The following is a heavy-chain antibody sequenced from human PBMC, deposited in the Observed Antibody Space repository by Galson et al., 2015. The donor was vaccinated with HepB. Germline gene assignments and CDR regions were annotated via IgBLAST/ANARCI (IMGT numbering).Heavy chain of an antibody. CDR1: GFTFIGYH. CDR3: ARDSRPTNFGVFTLDY. CDR2: INPNGGAT. J-gene: IGHJ4*02. Sequence: SVKVSCKGSGFTFIGYHIHWVRQAPGQGLEWLGRINPNGGATTYGQKFQGRVTLTRTTSSKTAYMELTSLKPDDSAVYYCARDSRPTNFGVFTLDYWGQGSLVTVSS. D-gene: IGHD3-3*01. V-gene: IGHV1-2*06.